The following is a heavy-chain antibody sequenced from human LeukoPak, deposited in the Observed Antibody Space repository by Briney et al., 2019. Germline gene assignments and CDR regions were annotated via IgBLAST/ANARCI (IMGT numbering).Heavy chain of an antibody. D-gene: IGHD7-27*01. CDR1: GFTFSSYG. Sequence: QTGGSLRLSCAASGFTFSSYGMHWVRQAPGKGLEWVAFIRYDGSNKYYADSVKGRFTISRDNSKNTLYLQMNSLRAEDTAVYYCAKDFRKLGIYDYWGQGTLVTVSS. CDR3: AKDFRKLGIYDY. J-gene: IGHJ4*02. V-gene: IGHV3-30*02. CDR2: IRYDGSNK.